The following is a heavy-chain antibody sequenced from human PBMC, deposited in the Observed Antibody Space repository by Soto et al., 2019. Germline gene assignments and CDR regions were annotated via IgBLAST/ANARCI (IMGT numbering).Heavy chain of an antibody. CDR1: GGSISSGGYY. CDR2: IYYSGST. J-gene: IGHJ4*02. Sequence: QVQLQESGPGLVKPSQTLSLTCTVSGGSISSGGYYWSWIRQHPGKGLEWIGYIYYSGSTYYNPSLKSRVTISVDTSKDQFSLKLSSVTAADTAVYYCARGSSGWTPFDYWGQGTLVTVSS. V-gene: IGHV4-31*03. D-gene: IGHD6-19*01. CDR3: ARGSSGWTPFDY.